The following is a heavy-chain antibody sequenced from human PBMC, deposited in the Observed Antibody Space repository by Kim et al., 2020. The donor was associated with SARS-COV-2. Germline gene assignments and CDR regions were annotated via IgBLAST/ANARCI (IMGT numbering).Heavy chain of an antibody. CDR3: ARDSAGYYYGMDV. D-gene: IGHD1-26*01. V-gene: IGHV1-46*01. Sequence: SSEKRFRDRVDMTRDTSASTVYMEVSSLRSDDTAVYYCARDSAGYYYGMDVWGHGTTVTVSS. J-gene: IGHJ6*02.